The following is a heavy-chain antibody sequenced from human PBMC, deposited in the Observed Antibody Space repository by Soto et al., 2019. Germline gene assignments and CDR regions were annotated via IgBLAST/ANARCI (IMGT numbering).Heavy chain of an antibody. V-gene: IGHV3-7*01. CDR2: IKQDGSEK. J-gene: IGHJ4*02. CDR1: GFTFGSYW. CDR3: AKVLLWFGEQFDY. Sequence: EVQLVESGGGLVQPGGSLRLSCAASGFTFGSYWMSWVRQAPGKGLEWVANIKQDGSEKYYVDSVKGRFTISRDNAKNSLYLQMNSLRAEDTAVYYCAKVLLWFGEQFDYWGQGTLVTVSS. D-gene: IGHD3-10*01.